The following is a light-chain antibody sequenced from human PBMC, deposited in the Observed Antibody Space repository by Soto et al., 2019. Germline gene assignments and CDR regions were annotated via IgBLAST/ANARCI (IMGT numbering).Light chain of an antibody. V-gene: IGLV2-14*01. J-gene: IGLJ2*01. CDR3: SSYTSSSTLEVV. CDR2: DVS. CDR1: SSDVGGYNY. Sequence: QSALTQPASVSGSPGQSITISCTGTSSDVGGYNYVSWYQQHSGKAPKLMIYDVSNRPSGVSNRFSGSKSGNTASLTISGLQAEDEADYYCSSYTSSSTLEVVFGGGTQLTVL.